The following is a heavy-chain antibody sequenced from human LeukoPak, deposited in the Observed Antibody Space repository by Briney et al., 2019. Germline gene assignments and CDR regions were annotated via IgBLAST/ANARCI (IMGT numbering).Heavy chain of an antibody. V-gene: IGHV1-18*01. CDR1: GYTFTSYD. CDR3: ARALVRANWFDP. Sequence: ASVKVSCKASGYTFTSYDINWVRQATGQGLEWMGRISAYNGNTNYAQKLQGRVTMTTDTSTSTAYMELRSLRSDDTAVYYCARALVRANWFDPWGQGTLVTVSS. J-gene: IGHJ5*02. D-gene: IGHD2-2*01. CDR2: ISAYNGNT.